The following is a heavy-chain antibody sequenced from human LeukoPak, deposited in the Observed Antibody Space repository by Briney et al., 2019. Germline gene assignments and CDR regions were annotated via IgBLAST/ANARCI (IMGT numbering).Heavy chain of an antibody. J-gene: IGHJ4*02. CDR3: ARDSGSYPPAPFDY. CDR1: GYTFTSYG. CDR2: ISAYNGNT. Sequence: ASVKVSCKASGYTFTSYGISWVRQAPGQGLEWVGWISAYNGNTNYAQKLQGRVTMTTDTSTSTAYMELRSLRSDDTAVYYCARDSGSYPPAPFDYWGQGTLVTVSS. V-gene: IGHV1-18*01. D-gene: IGHD1-26*01.